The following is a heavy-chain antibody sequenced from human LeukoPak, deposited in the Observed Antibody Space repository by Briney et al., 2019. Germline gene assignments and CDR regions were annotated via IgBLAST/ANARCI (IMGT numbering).Heavy chain of an antibody. J-gene: IGHJ5*02. Sequence: SETLSLTCAVSGYSISSGYYWGWIRQPPGKGLEWIGSIYHSGSTYYNPSLKSRVTISVDTSKNQFSLKLCSVTAADTAVYYCARGGTGNWFDPWGQGTLVTVSS. V-gene: IGHV4-38-2*01. CDR1: GYSISSGYY. CDR3: ARGGTGNWFDP. D-gene: IGHD1-1*01. CDR2: IYHSGST.